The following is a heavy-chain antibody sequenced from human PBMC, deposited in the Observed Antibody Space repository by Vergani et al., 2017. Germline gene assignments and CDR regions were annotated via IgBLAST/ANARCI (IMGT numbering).Heavy chain of an antibody. CDR2: INPNTGGT. J-gene: IGHJ6*03. CDR1: GYTFTAYG. Sequence: QVQLVQSGAEMKKPGASVKVSCKASGYTFTAYGISWVRQAPGQGLEWMGWINPNTGGTNYAQKFQDRVTMTRDTSISTAYMEVSRLRSDDTAVYYCARRFCSSSSCYTGYYYYFYMDVWGKGTPVTVSS. D-gene: IGHD2-2*02. V-gene: IGHV1-2*02. CDR3: ARRFCSSSSCYTGYYYYFYMDV.